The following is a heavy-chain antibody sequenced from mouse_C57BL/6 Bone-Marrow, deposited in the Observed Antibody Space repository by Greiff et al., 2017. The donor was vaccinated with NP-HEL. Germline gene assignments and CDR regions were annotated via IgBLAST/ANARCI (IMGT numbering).Heavy chain of an antibody. V-gene: IGHV1-80*01. CDR1: GYAFSSYW. Sequence: QVQLKQSGAELVKPGASVKISCKASGYAFSSYWMNWVKQRPGKGLEWIGQIYPGDGDTNYNGKFKGKATLTADKSSSTAYMQLSSLTSEDSAVYFCARSGNYGLYYYAMDYWGQGTSVTVSS. D-gene: IGHD1-1*01. J-gene: IGHJ4*01. CDR2: IYPGDGDT. CDR3: ARSGNYGLYYYAMDY.